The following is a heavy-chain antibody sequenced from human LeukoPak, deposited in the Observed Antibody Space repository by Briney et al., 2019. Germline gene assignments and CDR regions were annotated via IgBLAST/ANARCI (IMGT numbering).Heavy chain of an antibody. Sequence: SETLSLTCTVSGVSISSYYWSWIRQPAGKGLEWIGRIYTSGSTNYNPSLKSRVTMSVDTSKNQFSLKLRSVTAADTAVYYCAREPLGYCTNGVCLVDYWGQGTLVTVSS. V-gene: IGHV4-4*07. CDR1: GVSISSYY. CDR3: AREPLGYCTNGVCLVDY. J-gene: IGHJ4*02. CDR2: IYTSGST. D-gene: IGHD2-8*01.